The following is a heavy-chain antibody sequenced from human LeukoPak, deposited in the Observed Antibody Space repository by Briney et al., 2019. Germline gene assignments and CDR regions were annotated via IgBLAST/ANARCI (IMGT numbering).Heavy chain of an antibody. Sequence: GGSLRLSCAASGFTFSSYAMSWVRQTPGKGLEWVSAISGSGDSTYFADAVKGRFTISRDNSKNTLYLQMNSLRAEDTAVYYCAKSVQWEWELLDYWGQGTLVTVSS. D-gene: IGHD1-26*01. CDR2: ISGSGDST. J-gene: IGHJ4*02. CDR3: AKSVQWEWELLDY. V-gene: IGHV3-23*01. CDR1: GFTFSSYA.